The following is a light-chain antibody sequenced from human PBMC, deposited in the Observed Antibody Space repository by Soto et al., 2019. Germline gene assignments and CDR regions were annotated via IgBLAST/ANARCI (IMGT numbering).Light chain of an antibody. V-gene: IGLV2-11*01. CDR3: CSYADGQTLA. Sequence: QSALTQPRSVSGSPGQSVTISCTGTTSDVGGYEYVSWYQQYPGKAPKLRIYHVVQRPSGAPDRFSGSKSGTTASLIISGLQAEDEADYFCCSYADGQTLAFGGGTKLTVL. CDR1: TSDVGGYEY. CDR2: HVV. J-gene: IGLJ2*01.